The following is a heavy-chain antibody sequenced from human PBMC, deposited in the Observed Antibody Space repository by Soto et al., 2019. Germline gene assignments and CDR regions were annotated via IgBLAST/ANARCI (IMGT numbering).Heavy chain of an antibody. CDR3: ARGGYNYGSWYFDS. CDR1: GFTFSDYY. V-gene: IGHV3-11*05. D-gene: IGHD5-18*01. Sequence: QVQMVESGGGLVNPGGSLRLSCAASGFTFSDYYMSWIRQAPGKGLEWVSYISGSSTYPTYADSVKGRFTISRDNAKNSLYLQMNSLRSEDTAVYFCARGGYNYGSWYFDSWGQGTLVTVSS. J-gene: IGHJ4*02. CDR2: ISGSSTYP.